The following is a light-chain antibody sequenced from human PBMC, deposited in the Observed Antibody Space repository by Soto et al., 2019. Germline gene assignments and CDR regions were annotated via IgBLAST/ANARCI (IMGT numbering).Light chain of an antibody. J-gene: IGLJ3*02. V-gene: IGLV4-60*02. CDR1: SGYSSFI. Sequence: QLVLTQSSSASASLGSSVKLTCTLSSGYSSFIIAWHQQQPGKAPRFLMKLEGDGSYDKGSGVPDRFSGSSSGADRYLTISNLQFEDEADYYCETWDDNTWVFGGGTKVTVL. CDR2: LEGDGSY. CDR3: ETWDDNTWV.